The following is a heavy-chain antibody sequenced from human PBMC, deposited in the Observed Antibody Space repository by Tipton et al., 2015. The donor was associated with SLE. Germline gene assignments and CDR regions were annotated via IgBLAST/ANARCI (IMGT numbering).Heavy chain of an antibody. Sequence: LRLSCTVSGGSISSSSYYWGWIRQPPGKGLEWIGSVNSGESTYYNPSLKSRVTISVDTSKNQFSLKLTSETAADTAVYYCARTGDITRPFDYWGQGTLVTVSS. D-gene: IGHD7-27*01. J-gene: IGHJ4*02. CDR1: GGSISSSSYY. V-gene: IGHV4-39*01. CDR3: ARTGDITRPFDY. CDR2: VNSGEST.